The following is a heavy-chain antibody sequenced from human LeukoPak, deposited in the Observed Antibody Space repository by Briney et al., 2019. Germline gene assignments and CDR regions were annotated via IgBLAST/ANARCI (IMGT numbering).Heavy chain of an antibody. CDR2: ISYDGSNK. Sequence: PGGSLRLSCAASGFTFSSYAKHWVRQAPGKGLEWVAVISYDGSNKYYADSVKGRFTISRDNSKNTLYLQMNSLRAEDTAVYYCAREDSSGSRDAFDIWGQGTMVTVSS. CDR3: AREDSSGSRDAFDI. V-gene: IGHV3-30-3*01. J-gene: IGHJ3*02. CDR1: GFTFSSYA. D-gene: IGHD6-19*01.